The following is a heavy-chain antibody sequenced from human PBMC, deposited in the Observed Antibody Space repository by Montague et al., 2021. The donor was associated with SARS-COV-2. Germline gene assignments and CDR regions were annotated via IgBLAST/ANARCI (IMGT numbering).Heavy chain of an antibody. CDR3: ARVRYYGSGTSLGMDV. J-gene: IGHJ6*02. Sequence: SETLSLTCAVYGGSLSGYYWSWIRQPPGEGLEWIGEINHSGSTNYNPSLKSRVTISVDTSENQFSLKLSSVTAADTAVYYCARVRYYGSGTSLGMDVWGQGTTVTVSS. CDR1: GGSLSGYY. CDR2: INHSGST. D-gene: IGHD3-10*01. V-gene: IGHV4-34*01.